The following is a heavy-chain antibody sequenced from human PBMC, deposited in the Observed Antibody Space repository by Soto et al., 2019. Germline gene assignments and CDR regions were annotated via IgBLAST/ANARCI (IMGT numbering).Heavy chain of an antibody. CDR1: GFGVSDNH. J-gene: IGHJ3*01. V-gene: IGHV3-53*01. CDR3: ARDQLYYNDISGRPLNAFDV. D-gene: IGHD3-22*01. Sequence: HPGGSLRLSCVASGFGVSDNHVSWVRQAPGKGLEWVSDINNDGTTYHTDSVKGRFTISRDGPKNSLYLQMNSLRAEDTAVYYCARDQLYYNDISGRPLNAFDVWGQGTMVTVSS. CDR2: INNDGTT.